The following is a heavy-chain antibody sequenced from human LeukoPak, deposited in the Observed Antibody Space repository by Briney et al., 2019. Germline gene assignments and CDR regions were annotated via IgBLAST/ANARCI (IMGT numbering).Heavy chain of an antibody. CDR3: ARDTGYGDYVGDY. CDR2: ISVYNDNR. D-gene: IGHD4-17*01. V-gene: IGHV1-18*01. CDR1: GGTFSSYA. J-gene: IGHJ4*02. Sequence: GASVKVSCKASGGTFSSYAISWVRQAPGQGLEWMGWISVYNDNRKYAQNFQGRLTMTTDTFTSTAYMELRSLRSDDTAVYYCARDTGYGDYVGDYWGQGTLVTVSS.